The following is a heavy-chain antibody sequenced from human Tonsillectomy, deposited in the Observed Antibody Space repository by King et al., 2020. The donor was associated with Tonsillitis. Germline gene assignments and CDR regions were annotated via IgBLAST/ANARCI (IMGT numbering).Heavy chain of an antibody. CDR3: ARDQGITMLVVVPYAFDI. D-gene: IGHD3-22*01. J-gene: IGHJ3*02. V-gene: IGHV3-30-3*01. Sequence: VQLVESGGGVVQPGRSLRLSCAASGFTFSSYAMHWVRQAPGKGLEWVAVISYDGSNKYYADSVKGRFTISRDNSKNTLYLQMNSLRAEDTAVYYCARDQGITMLVVVPYAFDIWGQGTMVTVSS. CDR2: ISYDGSNK. CDR1: GFTFSSYA.